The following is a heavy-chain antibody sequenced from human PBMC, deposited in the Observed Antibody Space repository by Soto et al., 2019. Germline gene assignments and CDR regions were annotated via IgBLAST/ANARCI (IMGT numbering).Heavy chain of an antibody. D-gene: IGHD3-10*01. CDR2: ISSSSSTI. CDR1: GFSFSSYS. V-gene: IGHV3-21*01. CDR3: ARSYGSAKTDV. Sequence: EVQLVESGGGLVKPGGSLRLSCAASGFSFSSYSMNWVRQAPGKGLEWVSTISSSSSTIYSADSAKGRFTIYRDNAKNSLYLQMNNLRVEDTAVDYCARSYGSAKTDVWGQGTKVTVSS. J-gene: IGHJ6*02.